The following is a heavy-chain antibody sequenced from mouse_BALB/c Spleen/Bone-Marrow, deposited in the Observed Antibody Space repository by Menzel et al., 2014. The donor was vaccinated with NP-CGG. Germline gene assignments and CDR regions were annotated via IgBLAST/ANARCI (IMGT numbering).Heavy chain of an antibody. CDR3: VRGGYDDAMDY. Sequence: DVHLVESGPGLVKPSQSLSLTCTVTGYSITSDYAWHWIRQFPGNKLEWMGYISYSGNTNYNPSLKSRISITRDTSKNQFFLQLSSVTTEDTATYYCVRGGYDDAMDYWGQGTSVTVSS. CDR1: GYSITSDYA. D-gene: IGHD2-2*01. V-gene: IGHV3-2*02. J-gene: IGHJ4*01. CDR2: ISYSGNT.